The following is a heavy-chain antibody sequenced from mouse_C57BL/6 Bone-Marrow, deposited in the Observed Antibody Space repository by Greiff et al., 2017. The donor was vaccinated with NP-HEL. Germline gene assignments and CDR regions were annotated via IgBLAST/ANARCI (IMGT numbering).Heavy chain of an antibody. J-gene: IGHJ3*01. Sequence: VQLQQSGAELVRPGASVKLSCTASGFNIKDDYMHWVRQRPEQGLEWIGYIYPRDGSTKYNEKFKGKATLTADKSSSTAYMQLNSLTSEDSAVYFCARPGDYGYDRWFAYWGQGTLVTVSA. CDR1: GFNIKDDY. CDR2: IYPRDGST. CDR3: ARPGDYGYDRWFAY. D-gene: IGHD2-2*01. V-gene: IGHV1-78*01.